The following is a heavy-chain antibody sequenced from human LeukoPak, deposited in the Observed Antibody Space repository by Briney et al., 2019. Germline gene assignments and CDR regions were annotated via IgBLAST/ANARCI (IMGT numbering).Heavy chain of an antibody. CDR1: GFTFSSYS. V-gene: IGHV3-21*01. D-gene: IGHD3-10*01. CDR3: ARNNWFGESENWFDT. Sequence: GGSLRLSCVVSGFTFSSYSMNWVRQAPGKGPEGVASISSSSSYIYYGDSMKGRFTISRDNAKNSLYLQMNSLRAEETAVYYCARNNWFGESENWFDTWGQGTLVTVSS. J-gene: IGHJ5*02. CDR2: ISSSSSYI.